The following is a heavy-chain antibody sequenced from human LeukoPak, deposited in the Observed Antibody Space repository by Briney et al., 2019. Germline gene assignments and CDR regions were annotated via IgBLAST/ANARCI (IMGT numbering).Heavy chain of an antibody. V-gene: IGHV3-23*01. CDR3: AKAVTMIVVVAIDY. J-gene: IGHJ4*02. D-gene: IGHD3-22*01. CDR2: ISGSGGST. Sequence: GGSLSLSCAASGFTFSSYAMSWVRQAPGRGLEWVSAISGSGGSTYYADSVKGRFTISRDNSKNTLYLQMNSLRAEDTAVYYCAKAVTMIVVVAIDYWGQGTLVTVSS. CDR1: GFTFSSYA.